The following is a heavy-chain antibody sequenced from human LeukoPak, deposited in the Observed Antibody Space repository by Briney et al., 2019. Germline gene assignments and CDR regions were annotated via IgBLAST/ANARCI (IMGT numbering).Heavy chain of an antibody. D-gene: IGHD2-15*01. J-gene: IGHJ6*02. CDR1: GYTFTSYA. CDR2: INAGNGNT. V-gene: IGHV1-3*01. CDR3: ARDAIVVVVAATDVSGMDV. Sequence: ASVKVSCKASGYTFTSYAMHWVRQAPGLRLEWMGWINAGNGNTKYSQKFQGRVTITRDTSASTAYMELSSLRSEDTAVYYCARDAIVVVVAATDVSGMDVWGQGTTVTVSS.